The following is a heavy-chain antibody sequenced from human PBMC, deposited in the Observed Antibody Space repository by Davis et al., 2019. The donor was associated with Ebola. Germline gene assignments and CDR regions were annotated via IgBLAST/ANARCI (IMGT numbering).Heavy chain of an antibody. Sequence: HTGGSLRLSCAASGFTFSSYWIHWVRHAPGKGLVWVSRISPDGGRTGYADSVRGRFTISRDNSKSTLYLQMNNLRDDDTAFYYCAREGANTGWHDPYDIWGQGTMVTVSA. CDR2: ISPDGGRT. J-gene: IGHJ3*02. CDR1: GFTFSSYW. CDR3: AREGANTGWHDPYDI. D-gene: IGHD6-19*01. V-gene: IGHV3-74*01.